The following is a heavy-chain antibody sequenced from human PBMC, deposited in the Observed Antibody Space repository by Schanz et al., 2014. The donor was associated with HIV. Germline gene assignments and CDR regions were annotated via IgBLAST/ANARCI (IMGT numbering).Heavy chain of an antibody. V-gene: IGHV3-23*01. CDR3: AKDRPAGIAAAAGMDV. Sequence: EVQLLESGGGLVQPGESLRLSCAVSGFRFSSHAMTWVRQAPGKGLEWVSGISQSASGAYYAASVRGRFSISRDTSKETLSLQMNSLRAEDTALYFCAKDRPAGIAAAAGMDVWGQGTTVTISS. D-gene: IGHD6-13*01. CDR2: ISQSASGA. J-gene: IGHJ6*02. CDR1: GFRFSSHA.